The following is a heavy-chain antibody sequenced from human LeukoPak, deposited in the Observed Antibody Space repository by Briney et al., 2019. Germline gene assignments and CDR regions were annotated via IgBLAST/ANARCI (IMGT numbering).Heavy chain of an antibody. Sequence: SETLSLTCAVSGGSVSSGGYSWSWIRQSPGTGLEWIGYIYQSGSTHYNPSLRSRITISVDRAKNQFSLKLNSVTAADTAVYFCARVSYYYDSGGFYFFDSWGQGTLVTVSS. J-gene: IGHJ4*02. D-gene: IGHD3-22*01. CDR2: IYQSGST. CDR3: ARVSYYYDSGGFYFFDS. CDR1: GGSVSSGGYS. V-gene: IGHV4-30-2*06.